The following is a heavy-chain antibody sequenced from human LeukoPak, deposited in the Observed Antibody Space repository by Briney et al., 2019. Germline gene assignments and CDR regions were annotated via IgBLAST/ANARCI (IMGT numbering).Heavy chain of an antibody. Sequence: ASVKVSCKASGYTFTSYAMNWVRQAPGQGLEWMGWINTNTGNPTYAQGFTGRFVFSLDTSVSTAYLQISSLKAEDTAVYYCARDGDILTGYYTQGRIISEIDYWGQGTLVTVSS. J-gene: IGHJ4*02. CDR2: INTNTGNP. CDR1: GYTFTSYA. V-gene: IGHV7-4-1*02. D-gene: IGHD3-9*01. CDR3: ARDGDILTGYYTQGRIISEIDY.